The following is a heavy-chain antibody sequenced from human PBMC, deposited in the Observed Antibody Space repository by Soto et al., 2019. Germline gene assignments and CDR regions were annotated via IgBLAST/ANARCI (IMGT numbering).Heavy chain of an antibody. CDR3: ARDVVDFWSGYYTGGHWFDP. CDR1: GGSVSSGSYY. D-gene: IGHD3-3*01. J-gene: IGHJ5*02. Sequence: SETLSLTCTVSGGSVSSGSYYWSWIRQPPGKGLEWTGYIYYSGSTNYNPSLKSRVTISVDTSKNQFSLKLSSVTAADTAVYYCARDVVDFWSGYYTGGHWFDPWGQGTLVTVSS. V-gene: IGHV4-61*01. CDR2: IYYSGST.